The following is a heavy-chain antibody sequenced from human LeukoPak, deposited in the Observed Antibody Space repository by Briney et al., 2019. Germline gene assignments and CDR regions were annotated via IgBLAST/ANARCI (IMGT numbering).Heavy chain of an antibody. Sequence: GASVKVSCKASGYTFTSYGISWVRQAPGQGLEWMGWISAYNGNTNYAQKLQGRVTMTTDTSTSTAYMELRSLRSDDTAVYYCARDGPGYSSGWSPSRNASDIWGQGTMVTVSS. CDR2: ISAYNGNT. CDR1: GYTFTSYG. D-gene: IGHD6-19*01. CDR3: ARDGPGYSSGWSPSRNASDI. J-gene: IGHJ3*02. V-gene: IGHV1-18*01.